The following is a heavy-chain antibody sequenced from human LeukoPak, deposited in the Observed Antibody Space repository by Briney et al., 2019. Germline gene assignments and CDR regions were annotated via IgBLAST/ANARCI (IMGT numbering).Heavy chain of an antibody. J-gene: IGHJ4*02. CDR1: GFTFSSYW. Sequence: GGSLRLSCAASGFTFSSYWMHWVRQAPGEGMVWVSRINSDGSSTSYADSVKGRFTISRDNSKNTLYLQMNSLRAEDTAVYYCAKAGYSGSNWGFDYWGQGTLVTVSS. V-gene: IGHV3-74*01. CDR2: INSDGSST. CDR3: AKAGYSGSNWGFDY. D-gene: IGHD1-26*01.